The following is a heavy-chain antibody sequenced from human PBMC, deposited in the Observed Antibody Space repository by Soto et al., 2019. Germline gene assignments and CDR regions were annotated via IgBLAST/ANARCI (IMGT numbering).Heavy chain of an antibody. Sequence: GGSLRLSCAASGFTFSSYAMHWVRQAPGKGLEWVAFISYDGSNKYYADSVKGRFTISRDNSKNTLYLQMNSLRAEDTAVYYCASDMFHGLGLVINYGMDVWGQGTTVTVSS. D-gene: IGHD3-3*01. CDR1: GFTFSSYA. J-gene: IGHJ6*02. CDR3: ASDMFHGLGLVINYGMDV. V-gene: IGHV3-30-3*01. CDR2: ISYDGSNK.